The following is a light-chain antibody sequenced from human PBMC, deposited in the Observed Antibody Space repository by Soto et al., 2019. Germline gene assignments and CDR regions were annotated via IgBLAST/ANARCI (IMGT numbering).Light chain of an antibody. V-gene: IGLV2-11*01. CDR3: GSYAGSYTWV. CDR2: DVT. CDR1: SSDVGGYNY. Sequence: QSVLTQPRSVSGSPGQSVTISCTGTSSDVGGYNYVSWYQQHPGKAPKLIIYDVTKRPSGVPDRFSGSKSGNTASLSISGLQAEDDAYYSCGSYAGSYTWVFGGGTKLTVL. J-gene: IGLJ3*02.